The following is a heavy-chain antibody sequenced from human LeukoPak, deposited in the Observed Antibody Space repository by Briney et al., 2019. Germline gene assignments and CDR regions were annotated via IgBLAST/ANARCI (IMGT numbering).Heavy chain of an antibody. CDR1: GFTFSSYS. V-gene: IGHV3-48*02. D-gene: IGHD1-1*01. CDR2: ISSSSSTI. J-gene: IGHJ4*02. CDR3: AKGQELDDGVFDS. Sequence: GGSLRLSCAASGFTFSSYSMNWVRQAPGKGLEWVSYISSSSSTIYYADSVKGRFIISRDNAKKSLYLQMNSLRDEDTAVYYCAKGQELDDGVFDSWGQGTLVTVSS.